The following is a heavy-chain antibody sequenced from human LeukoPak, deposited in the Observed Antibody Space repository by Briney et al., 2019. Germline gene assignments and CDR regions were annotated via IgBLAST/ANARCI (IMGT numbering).Heavy chain of an antibody. CDR3: ARDLSSSWYDY. CDR1: GYTFTGYY. D-gene: IGHD6-13*01. J-gene: IGHJ4*02. V-gene: IGHV1-46*01. CDR2: INPSGGST. Sequence: GASVKVSCKASGYTFTGYYMHWVRQAPGQGLEWMGIINPSGGSTSYAQKFQGRVTMTRDMSTSTVYMELSSLRSEDTAVYYCARDLSSSWYDYWGQGTLVTASS.